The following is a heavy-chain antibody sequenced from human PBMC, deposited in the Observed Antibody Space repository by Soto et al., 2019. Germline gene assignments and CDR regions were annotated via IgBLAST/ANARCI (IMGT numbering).Heavy chain of an antibody. CDR3: ATEDESSGYAGTFHH. CDR2: IAKDGTNK. Sequence: QVQLVESGGAVVQPGRSPSLSCAASGFTFSSYVMHWVRQAPGKGLEWVAGIAKDGTNKHYSDSVKDRFTISRDNSKSTLNLQMSDLGGEDTAVYHCATEDESSGYAGTFHHWGQGTLVTVAS. CDR1: GFTFSSYV. J-gene: IGHJ1*01. V-gene: IGHV3-30*03. D-gene: IGHD3-22*01.